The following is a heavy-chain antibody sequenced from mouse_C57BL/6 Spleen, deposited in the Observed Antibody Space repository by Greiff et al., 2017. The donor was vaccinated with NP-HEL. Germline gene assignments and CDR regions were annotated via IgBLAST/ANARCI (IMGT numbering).Heavy chain of an antibody. J-gene: IGHJ3*01. CDR1: GYAFSSSW. V-gene: IGHV1-82*01. CDR3: ASGGSSPSWFAY. D-gene: IGHD1-1*01. CDR2: IYPGDGDT. Sequence: QVQLQQSGPELVKPGASVKISCKASGYAFSSSWMNWVKQRPGKGLEWIGLIYPGDGDTNYNGKCKGKVTLTADKSYSTAYIQLGSLTTEESAVYYCASGGSSPSWFAYWGHGSLVTVSA.